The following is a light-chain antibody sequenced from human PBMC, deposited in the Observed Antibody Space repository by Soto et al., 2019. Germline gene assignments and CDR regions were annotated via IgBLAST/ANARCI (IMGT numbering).Light chain of an antibody. Sequence: QSVLAQPASVSGSPGQSITISCTGTSSDVGGYHYVSWYQHHPGKAPKLMLYEVSSRPSGVSNRFSGSKSGNTASLTISGLQAEDEADYYCSSYTSSSTFVFGTGTKVTVL. V-gene: IGLV2-14*01. J-gene: IGLJ1*01. CDR2: EVS. CDR3: SSYTSSSTFV. CDR1: SSDVGGYHY.